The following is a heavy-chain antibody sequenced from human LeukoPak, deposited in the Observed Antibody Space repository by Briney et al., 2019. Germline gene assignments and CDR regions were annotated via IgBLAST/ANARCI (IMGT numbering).Heavy chain of an antibody. J-gene: IGHJ2*01. CDR1: GGSISSGGYY. V-gene: IGHV4-31*03. Sequence: SATLSLTCTVSGGSISSGGYYWSWIRQHPGKGLEWIGYIYYSGSTYYTPSLKNRVTISVATSKNQFSLRPSSVTAVDTAVYYCARGGGGYSWYFDLWGRGTLVTVSS. CDR3: ARGGGGYSWYFDL. CDR2: IYYSGST. D-gene: IGHD5-12*01.